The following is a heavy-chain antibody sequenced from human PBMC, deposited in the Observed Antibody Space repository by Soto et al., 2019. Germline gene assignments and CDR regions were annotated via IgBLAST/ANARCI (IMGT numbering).Heavy chain of an antibody. J-gene: IGHJ4*02. V-gene: IGHV3-30*03. Sequence: GGSLRLSCAASGVTLSNFGLHWVRQAPGKGLEWVAVISRDGSTMFYADSVKGRFTISRDSSRNTLYLQMNSLRAEDTAVYHCVGEVASGYWGQGTLVTVSS. D-gene: IGHD2-21*01. CDR1: GVTLSNFG. CDR2: ISRDGSTM. CDR3: VGEVASGY.